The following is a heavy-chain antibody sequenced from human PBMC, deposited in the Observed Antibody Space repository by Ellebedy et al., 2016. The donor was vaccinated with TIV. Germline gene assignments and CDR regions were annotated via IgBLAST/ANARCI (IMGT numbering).Heavy chain of an antibody. Sequence: SVKVSXXASGGTFSSYAISWVRQAPGQGLEWMGGIIPIFGTANYAQKFQGRVTITADESTSTAYMELSSLRSEDTAVYYCARSYYDILTVPTANWFNPWGQGTLVTVSS. J-gene: IGHJ5*02. CDR3: ARSYYDILTVPTANWFNP. D-gene: IGHD3-9*01. CDR1: GGTFSSYA. V-gene: IGHV1-69*13. CDR2: IIPIFGTA.